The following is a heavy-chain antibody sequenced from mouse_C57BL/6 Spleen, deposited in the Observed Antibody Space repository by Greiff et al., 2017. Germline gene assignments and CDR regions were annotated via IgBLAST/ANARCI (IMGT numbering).Heavy chain of an antibody. CDR3: ARPPFYYGNYYAMDY. J-gene: IGHJ4*01. D-gene: IGHD2-1*01. CDR2: ISSGGSYT. CDR1: GFTFSSYG. V-gene: IGHV5-6*01. Sequence: VQLKESGGDLVKPGGSLKLSCAASGFTFSSYGMSWVRQTPDKRLEWVATISSGGSYTYYPDSVKGRFTISRDNAKNTLYLQMSSLKSEDTAMYYCARPPFYYGNYYAMDYWGQGTSVTVSS.